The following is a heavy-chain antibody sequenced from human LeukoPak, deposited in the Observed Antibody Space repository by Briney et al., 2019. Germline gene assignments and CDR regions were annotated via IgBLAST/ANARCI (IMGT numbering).Heavy chain of an antibody. J-gene: IGHJ4*02. CDR1: GFTFSSYG. D-gene: IGHD6-19*01. Sequence: GGSLRLSCAASGFTFSSYGMHRVRQAPGKGLEWVAVISYDGSNKYYADSVKGRFTISRDNSKNTLYLQMNSLRAEDTAVYYCAKDSDSSGYDYWGQGTLVTVSS. CDR3: AKDSDSSGYDY. CDR2: ISYDGSNK. V-gene: IGHV3-30*18.